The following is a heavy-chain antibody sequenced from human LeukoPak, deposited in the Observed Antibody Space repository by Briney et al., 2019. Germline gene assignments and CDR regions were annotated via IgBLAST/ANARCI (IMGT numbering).Heavy chain of an antibody. CDR3: ARDGNDGDYSY. D-gene: IGHD4-17*01. Sequence: GGSLRLSCAASGFTFSSYSMNWVRQAPGKGLEWVSSITGSSSYIYYADSVKGRFTISRDNAKNSLYLQMNSLRAEDTAIYYCARDGNDGDYSYWGQGTLVTVSS. J-gene: IGHJ4*02. CDR1: GFTFSSYS. V-gene: IGHV3-21*01. CDR2: ITGSSSYI.